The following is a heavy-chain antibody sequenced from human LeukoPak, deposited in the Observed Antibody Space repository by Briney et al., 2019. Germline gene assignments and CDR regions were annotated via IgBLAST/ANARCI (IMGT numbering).Heavy chain of an antibody. J-gene: IGHJ4*02. CDR1: GGSFSGYY. V-gene: IGHV4-34*01. Sequence: SETLSLTCAVYGGSFSGYYWSWMRQPPGKGLEWIGEINHSGSTNYNPSLKSRVTISLDTSKNQFSLRLNSVTAADTAVYYCARGGLSSGWYGWGQGTLVTVSS. CDR3: ARGGLSSGWYG. CDR2: INHSGST. D-gene: IGHD6-19*01.